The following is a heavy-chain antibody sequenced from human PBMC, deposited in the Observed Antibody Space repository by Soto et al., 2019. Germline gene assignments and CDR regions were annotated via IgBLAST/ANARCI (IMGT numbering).Heavy chain of an antibody. V-gene: IGHV4-31*03. Sequence: QVQLRESGPGLVKPSQTLSLTCTVSGGSIGSGGYYWSWIRQHPGKGLEWIGYTYYSGSTYCNPSLQSRVTISVDTSKHQFSLELSSVTAEDTAVDYCARGVIHWGQGTLVTVSS. J-gene: IGHJ4*02. D-gene: IGHD2-21*01. CDR2: TYYSGST. CDR3: ARGVIH. CDR1: GGSIGSGGYY.